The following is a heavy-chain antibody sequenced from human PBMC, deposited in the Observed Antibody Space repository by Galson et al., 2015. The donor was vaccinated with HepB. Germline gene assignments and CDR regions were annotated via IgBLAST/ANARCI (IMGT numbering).Heavy chain of an antibody. D-gene: IGHD1-26*01. CDR1: IFSFTDAW. J-gene: IGHJ4*02. V-gene: IGHV3-15*01. Sequence: SLRLSCAVPIFSFTDAWMSWVPQAPGKGLEWVRHIKSEVDGGTTEYAAPAKGRLTISRDDSRSTVYLQMTSLTTEDTAVYYCTTLGANWGLGPHFDYWGQGTLVTVSS. CDR3: TTLGANWGLGPHFDY. CDR2: IKSEVDGGTT.